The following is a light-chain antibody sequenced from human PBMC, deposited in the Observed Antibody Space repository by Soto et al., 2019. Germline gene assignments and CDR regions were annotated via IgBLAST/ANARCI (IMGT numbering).Light chain of an antibody. J-gene: IGKJ1*01. CDR2: DIS. Sequence: EIAMTQSTDTLCVCPGQRATLSCRASQRVSSNFAWYQQRPGQAPRLLIYDISTRAAGVPARFSGSGSETEFTLPIRSLQSEDVAVYYCHQYNEWRTFGQGTKVDIK. CDR3: HQYNEWRT. CDR1: QRVSSN. V-gene: IGKV3-15*01.